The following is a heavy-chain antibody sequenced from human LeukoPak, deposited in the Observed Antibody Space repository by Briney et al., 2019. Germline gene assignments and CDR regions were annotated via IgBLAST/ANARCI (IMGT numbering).Heavy chain of an antibody. D-gene: IGHD3-22*01. CDR2: ISAYNGYT. CDR3: ARDLYDSSGCGFDY. J-gene: IGHJ4*02. Sequence: GASVKVSCEASGYTFTAYYVHWVRQAPGQGLEWMGWISAYNGYTHFAQKFQGRVTMTRDMSTSTVYIELSSLRSEDTAVYYCARDLYDSSGCGFDYWGQGTLVTVSS. CDR1: GYTFTAYY. V-gene: IGHV1-2*02.